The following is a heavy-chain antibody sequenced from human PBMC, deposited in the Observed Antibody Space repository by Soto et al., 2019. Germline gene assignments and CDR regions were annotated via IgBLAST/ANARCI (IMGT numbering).Heavy chain of an antibody. V-gene: IGHV3-21*01. J-gene: IGHJ6*02. Sequence: EVQLVESGGGLVKPGGSLRLSCAASGFTFSSYSMNWVRQAPGKGLEWVSSISSSSSYIYYADSVKGRFTISRDNAKNSLYLQMNSLRAEDTAVYYCARVGGYERDDYYYGMDVWGQGTTVTVSS. CDR1: GFTFSSYS. CDR3: ARVGGYERDDYYYGMDV. D-gene: IGHD5-12*01. CDR2: ISSSSSYI.